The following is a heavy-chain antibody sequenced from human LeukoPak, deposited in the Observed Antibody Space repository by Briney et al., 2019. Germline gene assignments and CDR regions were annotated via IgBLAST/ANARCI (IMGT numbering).Heavy chain of an antibody. J-gene: IGHJ4*02. CDR2: INPNSGGT. Sequence: ASVKVSCKASGYTFTSYDINWVRQATGQGLEWMGWINPNSGGTNYAQKFQGWVTMTRDTSISTAYMELSRLRSDDTAVYYCARAGGGSTWDFDYWGQGTLVTVSS. CDR3: ARAGGGSTWDFDY. D-gene: IGHD3-16*01. V-gene: IGHV1-2*04. CDR1: GYTFTSYD.